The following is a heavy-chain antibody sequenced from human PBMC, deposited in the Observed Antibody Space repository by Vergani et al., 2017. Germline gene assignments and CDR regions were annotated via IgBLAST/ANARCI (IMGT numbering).Heavy chain of an antibody. V-gene: IGHV1-2*02. CDR2: INPNSGGT. J-gene: IGHJ5*02. Sequence: QVHLVQSGAEVKKPGTSVKVSCTASGYTFSDYYMHWVRQAPGQGLEWMGWINPNSGGTNYAQKFQGRVTMTRDTSISTAYMELSRLRSDDTAVYYCARDLSAVPDVNWFDPWGQGTLVTVSS. CDR3: ARDLSAVPDVNWFDP. CDR1: GYTFSDYY. D-gene: IGHD2-2*01.